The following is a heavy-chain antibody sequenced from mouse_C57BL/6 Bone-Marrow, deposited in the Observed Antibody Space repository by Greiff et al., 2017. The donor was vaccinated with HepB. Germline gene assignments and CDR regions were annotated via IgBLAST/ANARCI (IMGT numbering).Heavy chain of an antibody. CDR2: IYPGSGNT. V-gene: IGHV1-76*01. Sequence: QVQLKESGAELVRPGASVKLSCKASGYTFTDYYINWVKQRPGQGLEWIARIYPGSGNTYYNEKFKGKATLTAEKSSSTAYMQLSSLTSEDSAVYFCAREVPFSDYFDYWGQGTTLTVSS. J-gene: IGHJ2*01. CDR1: GYTFTDYY. CDR3: AREVPFSDYFDY.